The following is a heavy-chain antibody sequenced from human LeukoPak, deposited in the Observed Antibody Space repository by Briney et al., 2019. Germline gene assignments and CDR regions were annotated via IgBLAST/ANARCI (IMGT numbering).Heavy chain of an antibody. V-gene: IGHV3-30*04. D-gene: IGHD3-22*01. CDR1: GFTFSSYA. J-gene: IGHJ4*02. CDR3: ARGGVTYYDSTPNAFDY. CDR2: ISYDGSNK. Sequence: GGSLRLSCAASGFTFSSYAMHWVRQAPGKGLEWVAVISYDGSNKYYADSVKGRFTISRDNSKNTLYLQMNSLRAEDMAVYYCARGGVTYYDSTPNAFDYWGQGTLVTVSS.